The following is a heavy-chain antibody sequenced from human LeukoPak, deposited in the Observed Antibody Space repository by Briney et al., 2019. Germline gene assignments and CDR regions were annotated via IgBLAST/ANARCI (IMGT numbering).Heavy chain of an antibody. Sequence: GGSLRLSCAASGFTFDDYGMSWVRQAPGKGLEWVFGINWNGGSTGYADSVKGRFTISRDNAKNSLYLQMNSLRAEDTALYYCARDRDSSGWNDAFDIWGQGTMVTVSS. CDR3: ARDRDSSGWNDAFDI. CDR1: GFTFDDYG. D-gene: IGHD6-19*01. CDR2: INWNGGST. V-gene: IGHV3-20*04. J-gene: IGHJ3*02.